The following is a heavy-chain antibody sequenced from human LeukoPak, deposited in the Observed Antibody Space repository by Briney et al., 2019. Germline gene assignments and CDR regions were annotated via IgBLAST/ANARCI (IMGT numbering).Heavy chain of an antibody. V-gene: IGHV4-59*01. D-gene: IGHD3-10*01. Sequence: KSSETLSLTCAVYGGSFSGYYWSWIRQPPGKGLEWIGYIYYSGSTNYNPSLKSRVTISVDTSKNQFSLKLSSVTAADTAVYYCARRGTMVRGVFHYYYGMDVWGQGTTVTVSS. CDR3: ARRGTMVRGVFHYYYGMDV. CDR1: GGSFSGYY. J-gene: IGHJ6*02. CDR2: IYYSGST.